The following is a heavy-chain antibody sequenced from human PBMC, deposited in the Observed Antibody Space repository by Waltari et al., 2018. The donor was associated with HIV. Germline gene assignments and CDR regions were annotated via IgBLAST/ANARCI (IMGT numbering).Heavy chain of an antibody. J-gene: IGHJ5*02. CDR3: ARHPNPYYDILTGANWFDP. Sequence: QITLKESGPTLVKPTQTLTLTCTFSGFSLSTSGVGVGWIRQPPGKALEWLALIYWDDDKRYSPSLKSRLTITKDTSKNQVVLTMTNMDPVDTATYYCARHPNPYYDILTGANWFDPWGQGTLVTVSS. D-gene: IGHD3-9*01. CDR1: GFSLSTSGVG. V-gene: IGHV2-5*02. CDR2: IYWDDDK.